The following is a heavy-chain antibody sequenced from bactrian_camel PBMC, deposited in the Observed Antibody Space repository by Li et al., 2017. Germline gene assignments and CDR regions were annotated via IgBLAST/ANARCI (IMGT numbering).Heavy chain of an antibody. J-gene: IGHJ4*01. Sequence: LVESGGATVEAGGSLRLSCTSNVYTSGFWCMGWFRHGPGQEGVATIDRDGVSTYADAVKGRFSISKDDSKRTLYLQMDNLRPEDTAMYYCAADYRRGWSCAVGRREYNNWGQGTQVTVS. D-gene: IGHD1*01. V-gene: IGHV3S53*01. CDR3: AADYRRGWSCAVGRREYNN. CDR1: VYTSGFWC. CDR2: IDRDGVS.